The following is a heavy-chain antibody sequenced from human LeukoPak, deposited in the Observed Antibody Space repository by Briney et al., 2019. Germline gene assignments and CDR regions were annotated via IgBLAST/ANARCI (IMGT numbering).Heavy chain of an antibody. Sequence: GASVKVSCKVSGYTLTELSMHWVRQAPGKGLEWMGGFDPEDGETIYAQKFQGRVTMTEDTSTDTAYMELSSLRSEDTAVYYCATGQPSSYYYGSGNGQTPNYWGQGTLVTVSS. V-gene: IGHV1-24*01. CDR3: ATGQPSSYYYGSGNGQTPNY. CDR1: GYTLTELS. CDR2: FDPEDGET. J-gene: IGHJ4*02. D-gene: IGHD3-10*01.